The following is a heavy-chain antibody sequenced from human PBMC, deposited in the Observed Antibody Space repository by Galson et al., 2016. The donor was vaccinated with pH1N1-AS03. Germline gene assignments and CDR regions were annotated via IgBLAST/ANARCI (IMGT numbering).Heavy chain of an antibody. Sequence: SLRLSCAASGFTFSTYPMNWVRQAPGKGLEWVAYISSSSRFIYYADSVKGRFTISRDNAKNSLYLQMNSLRADDTAVYYCARGWYDIWTGYLVDPFDYWGQGALVTVSS. J-gene: IGHJ4*02. D-gene: IGHD3-9*01. V-gene: IGHV3-21*04. CDR1: GFTFSTYP. CDR2: ISSSSRFI. CDR3: ARGWYDIWTGYLVDPFDY.